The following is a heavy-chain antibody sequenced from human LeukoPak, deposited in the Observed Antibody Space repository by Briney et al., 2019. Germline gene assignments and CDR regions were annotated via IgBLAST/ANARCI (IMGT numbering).Heavy chain of an antibody. J-gene: IGHJ4*02. CDR2: VSGYTGNT. Sequence: ASVKVSCKTSGYTFTTYGVSWVRQAPGQGLEWMGWVSGYTGNTNYAERFQGRVTMTTDTSTSTAYMELRSLRSDDTAVYYCARVYSAAAGADYWGQGTLVTVSS. D-gene: IGHD6-13*01. V-gene: IGHV1-18*01. CDR3: ARVYSAAAGADY. CDR1: GYTFTTYG.